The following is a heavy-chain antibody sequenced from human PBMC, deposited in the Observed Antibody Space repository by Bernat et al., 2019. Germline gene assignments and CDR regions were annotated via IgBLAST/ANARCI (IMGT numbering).Heavy chain of an antibody. Sequence: QVQLVESGGGVVQPGRSLRLSCAASGFTFSSYGMHWVRQAPGKGLEWVATISYDGSDKHYADFVQGRVTVSRDNSKNTLYLQMNSLRAEDTAVYYCAKSPGSGWYFDYWGRGTLVTVSS. J-gene: IGHJ4*02. CDR3: AKSPGSGWYFDY. CDR2: ISYDGSDK. D-gene: IGHD6-19*01. CDR1: GFTFSSYG. V-gene: IGHV3-30*18.